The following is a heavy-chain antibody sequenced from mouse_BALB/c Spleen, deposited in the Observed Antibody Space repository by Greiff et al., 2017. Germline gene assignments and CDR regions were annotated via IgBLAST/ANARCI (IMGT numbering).Heavy chain of an antibody. V-gene: IGHV5-6-2*01. J-gene: IGHJ4*01. CDR2: INSNGGST. D-gene: IGHD1-1*01. Sequence: EVKLVESGGGLVKLGGSLKLSCAASGFTFSSYYMSWVRQTPEKRLELVAAINSNGGSTYYPDTVKGRFTISRDNAKNTLYLQMSSLKSEDTALYYCARHRSYGGAMDYWGQGTSVTVSS. CDR3: ARHRSYGGAMDY. CDR1: GFTFSSYY.